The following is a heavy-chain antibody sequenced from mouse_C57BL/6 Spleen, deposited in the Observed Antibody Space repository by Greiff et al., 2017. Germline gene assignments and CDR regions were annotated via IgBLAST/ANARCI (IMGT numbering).Heavy chain of an antibody. V-gene: IGHV1-4*01. CDR3: AREGVYGNYNWYFDV. CDR2: INPSSGYT. Sequence: VQLQQSGAELARPGASVKMSCKASGYTFTSYTMHWVKQTPGQGLEWIGYINPSSGYTKYTQKFKDKATLTADKSSRTAYMQLSSLTSEDSAVYYCAREGVYGNYNWYFDVWGTGTTVTVSS. J-gene: IGHJ1*03. D-gene: IGHD2-1*01. CDR1: GYTFTSYT.